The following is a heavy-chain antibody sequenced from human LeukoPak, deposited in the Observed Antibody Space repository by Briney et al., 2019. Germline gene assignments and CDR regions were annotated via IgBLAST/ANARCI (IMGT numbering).Heavy chain of an antibody. CDR1: GFTFSSYG. CDR3: AKGGSGYYYGWFDP. D-gene: IGHD3-22*01. Sequence: GGSLRLSSAASGFTFSSYGMHWVRQAPGTGLEWVAVISYDGSNKYYADSVKGRFTISRDNSKNTLYLQMNSLRAEDTAVYYCAKGGSGYYYGWFDPWGQGTLVTVSS. CDR2: ISYDGSNK. J-gene: IGHJ5*02. V-gene: IGHV3-30*18.